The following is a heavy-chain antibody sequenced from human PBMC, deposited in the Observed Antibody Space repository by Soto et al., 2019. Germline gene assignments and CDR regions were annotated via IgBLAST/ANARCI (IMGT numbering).Heavy chain of an antibody. D-gene: IGHD4-17*01. CDR3: AKERDYGGFDY. V-gene: IGHV3-66*01. CDR1: GFTVSSTS. CDR2: IYTGGST. Sequence: EVQVVESGGGLVQPGGSLRLSCAASGFTVSSTSMTWARQAPGKGLEWVSDIYTGGSTYYADSVKGRFTISRDNSKNTLYLQMNSLRAEDTAVYYCAKERDYGGFDYWGQGTLVTVSS. J-gene: IGHJ4*02.